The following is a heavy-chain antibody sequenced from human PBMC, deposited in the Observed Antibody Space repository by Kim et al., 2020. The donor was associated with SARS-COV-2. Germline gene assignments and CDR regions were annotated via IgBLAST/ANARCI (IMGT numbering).Heavy chain of an antibody. J-gene: IGHJ4*02. D-gene: IGHD3-22*01. Sequence: PSLKSRVTISVDTSKNPFSLKLSSVTAADTAMYYCARALYYYDSSGYFDYWGQGTLVTVSS. V-gene: IGHV4-59*01. CDR3: ARALYYYDSSGYFDY.